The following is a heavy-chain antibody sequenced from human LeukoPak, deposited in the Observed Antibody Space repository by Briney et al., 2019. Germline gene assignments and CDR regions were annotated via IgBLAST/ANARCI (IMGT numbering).Heavy chain of an antibody. CDR3: ARETNSSSWCALDY. V-gene: IGHV4-4*07. CDR1: GGSISSYY. J-gene: IGHJ4*02. Sequence: SETLSLTCTVSGGSISSYYWSWIRQPAGKGLEWIGRIYTSDSTNYNPSLKSRVTMSVDTSKNQFSLKLNSVTAADTAVYYCARETNSSSWCALDYWGQGTLVTVSS. CDR2: IYTSDST. D-gene: IGHD6-13*01.